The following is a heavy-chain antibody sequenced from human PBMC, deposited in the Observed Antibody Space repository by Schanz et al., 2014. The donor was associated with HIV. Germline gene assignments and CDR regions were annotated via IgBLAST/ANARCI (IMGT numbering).Heavy chain of an antibody. Sequence: QVQLVQSGAEVKKPGASVKVSCKASGHTFTNYGISWVRQAPGQGLEWMGWISVYNGNTNYAQKVQDRVTMTTDTSTSTAYMELRSLRSDDTAVYYCAREKTTLNWFDPWGQGTLVTVSS. J-gene: IGHJ5*02. D-gene: IGHD4-4*01. CDR1: GHTFTNYG. CDR2: ISVYNGNT. V-gene: IGHV1-18*04. CDR3: AREKTTLNWFDP.